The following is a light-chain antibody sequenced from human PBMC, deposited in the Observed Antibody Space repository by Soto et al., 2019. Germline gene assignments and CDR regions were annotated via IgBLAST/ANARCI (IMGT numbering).Light chain of an antibody. V-gene: IGLV1-40*01. CDR2: GNN. J-gene: IGLJ1*01. CDR3: QSYDSRLTAYV. Sequence: QSVLTQPPSLSGAPGQRVTISCTGRSSSIGAGYDVHWYHQLPGAAPKLLVSGNNNRPSGVPDRFSASKSGTSASLAITGLQTEDEAQYYCQSYDSRLTAYVFGTGTKVTVL. CDR1: SSSIGAGYD.